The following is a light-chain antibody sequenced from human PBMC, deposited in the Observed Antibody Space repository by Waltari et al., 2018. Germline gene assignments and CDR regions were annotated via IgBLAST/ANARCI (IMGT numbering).Light chain of an antibody. J-gene: IGLJ1*01. CDR2: EAT. Sequence: QSALTQPASVSGSPGQSITISCIGTSGDIGRSNLVSWYQQHPDRAPKLLIYEATKRPSGVSNRFSASKSGNTASLTISGLQAEDEADYYCCSYAGPSIYVFGSATRVTVL. V-gene: IGLV2-23*01. CDR3: CSYAGPSIYV. CDR1: SGDIGRSNL.